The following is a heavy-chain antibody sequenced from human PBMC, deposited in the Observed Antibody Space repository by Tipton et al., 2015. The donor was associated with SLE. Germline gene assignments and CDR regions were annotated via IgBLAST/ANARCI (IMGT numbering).Heavy chain of an antibody. J-gene: IGHJ4*02. CDR2: IFSDGSRT. D-gene: IGHD3-10*02. V-gene: IGHV3-74*01. CDR1: GFTYSGYA. CDR3: ARGDYVGYYLDY. Sequence: SLRLSCAASGFTYSGYAMHWVRQAPGKGLVWVSRIFSDGSRTTYADSVQGRLTISRDNAKKTLYLLLNSLRAEDTAVYYCARGDYVGYYLDYWGQGTLVTVSS.